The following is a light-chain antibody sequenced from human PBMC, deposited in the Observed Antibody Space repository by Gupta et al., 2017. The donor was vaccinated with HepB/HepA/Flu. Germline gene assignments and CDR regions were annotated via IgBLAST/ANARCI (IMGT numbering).Light chain of an antibody. V-gene: IGKV3-20*01. Sequence: SPGTLSLSPGERATLSCRASQSVSSSYLSWYQQKPGQAPRLLIYGASSRATGIPDRFSGSGSGTDFTLTISRLEPEDFAVYYCQQYGSSHLFTFGTGPKVDIK. J-gene: IGKJ3*01. CDR2: GAS. CDR1: QSVSSSY. CDR3: QQYGSSHLFT.